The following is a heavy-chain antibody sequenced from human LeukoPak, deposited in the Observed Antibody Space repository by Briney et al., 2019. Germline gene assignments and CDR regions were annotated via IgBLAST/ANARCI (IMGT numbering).Heavy chain of an antibody. CDR3: ARLGDLVVAPAALPHFGS. V-gene: IGHV3-66*01. D-gene: IGHD2-2*02. CDR2: NSGGMT. CDR1: GFSVGTNY. Sequence: GGSLRLSCAASGFSVGTNYMSWVRQAPGKGLEWLSVNSGGMTYYADSVKGRFAISRDTSKNTLNLQMNSLRAEDTAVYYCARLGDLVVAPAALPHFGSWGQGTLVAVSS. J-gene: IGHJ5*01.